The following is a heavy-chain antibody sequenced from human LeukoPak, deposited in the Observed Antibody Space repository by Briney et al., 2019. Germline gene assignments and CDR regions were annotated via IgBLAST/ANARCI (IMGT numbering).Heavy chain of an antibody. J-gene: IGHJ4*02. Sequence: GGSLRLSCSASGFSFSDSYMSWFRLSPEKGLEWNAYITSSGTTTEYADSVKGRFTISRVNAKNSLDLQMNSLRPEDTAVYYCGRDPDYGDPYWGQGTLVTVSS. CDR2: ITSSGTTT. D-gene: IGHD4/OR15-4a*01. CDR1: GFSFSDSY. V-gene: IGHV3-11*01. CDR3: GRDPDYGDPY.